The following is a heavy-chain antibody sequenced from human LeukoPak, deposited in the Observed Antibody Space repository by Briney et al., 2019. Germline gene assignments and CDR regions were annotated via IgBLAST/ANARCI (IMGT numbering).Heavy chain of an antibody. CDR1: GYTFTSYG. CDR3: ARDRRLGITGTTYYGMDV. V-gene: IGHV1-18*01. D-gene: IGHD1-7*01. Sequence: ASVKVSCKASGYTFTSYGISWVRQAPGQGLEWMGWISAYNGNTNYAQKLQGRVTMTTDTSTSTAYMELRSLRSGDTAVYYCARDRRLGITGTTYYGMDVWGQGTTVTVSS. J-gene: IGHJ6*02. CDR2: ISAYNGNT.